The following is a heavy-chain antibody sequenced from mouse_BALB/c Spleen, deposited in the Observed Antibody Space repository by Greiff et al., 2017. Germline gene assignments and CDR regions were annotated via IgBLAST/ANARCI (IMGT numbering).Heavy chain of an antibody. V-gene: IGHV3-2*02. Sequence: EVQRVESGPGLVKPSQSLSLTCTVTGYSITSDYAWNWIRQFPGNKLEWMGYISYSGSTSYNPSLKSRISITRDTSKNQFFLQLNSVTTEDTATYYCARCGGLDYFDYWGQGTTLTVSS. CDR2: ISYSGST. CDR3: ARCGGLDYFDY. J-gene: IGHJ2*01. CDR1: GYSITSDYA.